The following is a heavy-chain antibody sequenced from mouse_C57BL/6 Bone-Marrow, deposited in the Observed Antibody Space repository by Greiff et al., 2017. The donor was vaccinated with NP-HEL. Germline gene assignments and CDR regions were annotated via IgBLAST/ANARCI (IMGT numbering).Heavy chain of an antibody. CDR1: GYTFTSYW. V-gene: IGHV1-64*01. CDR3: ARLWLLRGAMDY. CDR2: IHPNSGST. Sequence: QVQLKQPGAELVKPGASVKLSCKASGYTFTSYWMHWVKQRPGQGLEWIGMIHPNSGSTNYNEKFKSKATLTVDKSSSTAYMQLSSLTSEDSAVYYCARLWLLRGAMDYWGQGTSVTVSS. D-gene: IGHD2-3*01. J-gene: IGHJ4*01.